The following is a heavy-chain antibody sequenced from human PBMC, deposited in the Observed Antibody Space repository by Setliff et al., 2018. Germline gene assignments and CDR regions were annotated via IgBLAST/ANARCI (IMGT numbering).Heavy chain of an antibody. J-gene: IGHJ4*02. Sequence: SVKVSCKASGYTFTSYGFSWVRQAPGQGLEWMGGIIPLLGIAKYAQKFQDRVTVTADKSANTVYLEMNSLRSEDTAVFYCARGQQLNYWGQGTLVTVSS. D-gene: IGHD6-13*01. CDR3: ARGQQLNY. CDR1: GYTFTSYG. CDR2: IIPLLGIA. V-gene: IGHV1-69*10.